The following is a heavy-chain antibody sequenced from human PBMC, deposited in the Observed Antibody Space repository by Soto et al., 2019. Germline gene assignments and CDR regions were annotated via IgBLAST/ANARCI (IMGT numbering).Heavy chain of an antibody. Sequence: QMQLVQSGPEVKKPGPSVKVSCKASGDSFGSYAVSWVRQAPGQGLEWMGAIIPVFGTTNYTQKFQGRVTITADDSTTTAYMELSSLRSDDTAVYYCAREPFGRFDPWGQGTLVTVSS. J-gene: IGHJ5*02. V-gene: IGHV1-69*01. CDR2: IIPVFGTT. D-gene: IGHD3-10*01. CDR3: AREPFGRFDP. CDR1: GDSFGSYA.